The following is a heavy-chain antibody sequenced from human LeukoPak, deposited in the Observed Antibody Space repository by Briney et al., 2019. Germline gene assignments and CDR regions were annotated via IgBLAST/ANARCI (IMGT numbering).Heavy chain of an antibody. V-gene: IGHV3-64*01. CDR3: ARDPGRSPDY. J-gene: IGHJ4*02. CDR1: GFTSSHYS. CDR2: INSNGDDT. Sequence: GGSLRLSCAASGFTSSHYSMHWVRQAPGKGLEYVSAINSNGDDTYYANSVKGRFTISGDNSKNTLYLQMGSLRAEDMAVYYCARDPGRSPDYWGQGTLVTVSS. D-gene: IGHD1-26*01.